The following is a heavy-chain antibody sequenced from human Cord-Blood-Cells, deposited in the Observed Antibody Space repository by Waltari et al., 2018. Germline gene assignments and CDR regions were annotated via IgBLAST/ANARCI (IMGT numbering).Heavy chain of an antibody. CDR3: ARGGLERQGDAFDI. V-gene: IGHV1-69*01. Sequence: QVQLVQSGAEVKKPGSSVKVSCKASGGPFSSSALSWVRQAPGQGLEWMGGIIPIFGTANYAQKFQGRVTITADESTSTAYMELSSLRSEDTAVYYCARGGLERQGDAFDIWGQGTMVTVSS. D-gene: IGHD1-1*01. CDR1: GGPFSSSA. J-gene: IGHJ3*02. CDR2: IIPIFGTA.